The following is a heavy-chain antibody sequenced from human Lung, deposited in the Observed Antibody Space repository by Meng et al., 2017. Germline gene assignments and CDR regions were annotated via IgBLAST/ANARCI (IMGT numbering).Heavy chain of an antibody. CDR2: IVSDGGIT. D-gene: IGHD3-3*01. Sequence: VELVGVGGGLVEPGGSLRLSCGASGFNFGDYIMHWVRQSPGKGLEWISRIVSDGGITTYADSEKGRFTVSRDNAKNTLYLQMNSLGADDTAVYYCARDLAWVLFDYWGQGALVTVSS. CDR3: ARDLAWVLFDY. CDR1: GFNFGDYI. J-gene: IGHJ4*02. V-gene: IGHV3-74*01.